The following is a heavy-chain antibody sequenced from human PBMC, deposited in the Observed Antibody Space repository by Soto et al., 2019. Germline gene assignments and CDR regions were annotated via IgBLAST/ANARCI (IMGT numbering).Heavy chain of an antibody. CDR1: GCSFINYW. D-gene: IGHD1-7*01. J-gene: IGHJ5*02. CDR2: NNTGNTQT. CDR3: ARPNQNYVAT. V-gene: IGHV5-51*01. Sequence: GESLKISCLASGCSFINYWIGWVRHMPGKGLEWTSSNNTGNTQTRDSPSFQSQVTSSAGKSATTTNRQCDSLKASGSAMYICARPNQNYVATWGQGTLVTVSS.